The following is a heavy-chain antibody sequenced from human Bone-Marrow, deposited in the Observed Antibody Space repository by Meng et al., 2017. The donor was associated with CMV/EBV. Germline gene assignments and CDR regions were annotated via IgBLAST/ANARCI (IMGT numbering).Heavy chain of an antibody. Sequence: ASVKVSCKASGYTFTSYYMHWVRQAPGQGLEWMGWMNPNSGNTGYAQKFQGRVTITRNTSISTAYMELSSLRSEDTAVYYCARAVTGVFERGLDYWGQGTLVTVSS. V-gene: IGHV1-8*03. CDR2: MNPNSGNT. CDR3: ARAVTGVFERGLDY. CDR1: GYTFTSYY. J-gene: IGHJ4*02. D-gene: IGHD4-17*01.